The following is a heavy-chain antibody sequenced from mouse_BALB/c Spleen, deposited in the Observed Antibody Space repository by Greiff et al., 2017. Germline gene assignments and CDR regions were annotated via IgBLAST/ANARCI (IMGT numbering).Heavy chain of an antibody. CDR1: GFTFSSFG. D-gene: IGHD2-14*01. CDR2: ISSGSSTI. Sequence: EVQGVESGGGLVQPGGSRKLSCAASGFTFSSFGMHWVRQAPEKGLEWVAYISSGSSTIYYADTVKGRFTISRDNPKNTLFLQMTSLRSEDTAMYYCARSPSYYRYDEGAWFAYWGQGTLVTVSA. J-gene: IGHJ3*01. V-gene: IGHV5-17*02. CDR3: ARSPSYYRYDEGAWFAY.